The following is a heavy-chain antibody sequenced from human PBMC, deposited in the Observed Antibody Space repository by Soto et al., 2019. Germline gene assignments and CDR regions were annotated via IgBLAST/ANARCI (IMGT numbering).Heavy chain of an antibody. CDR3: ARGRAAAGTYYFDY. CDR1: GDSVSSPSAD. CDR2: TYYRSKWYN. D-gene: IGHD6-13*01. Sequence: SQTLTLICSISGDSVSSPSADWNWKRQSPSRGLELLLTTYYRSKWYNDYAVSVKSRITINPDTSKNQFSLQLNSVTPEDTAVYYCARGRAAAGTYYFDYWGQGTLVTVSS. J-gene: IGHJ4*02. V-gene: IGHV6-1*01.